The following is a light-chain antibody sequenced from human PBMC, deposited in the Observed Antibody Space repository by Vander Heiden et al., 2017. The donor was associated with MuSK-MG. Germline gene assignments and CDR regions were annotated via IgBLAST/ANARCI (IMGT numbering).Light chain of an antibody. CDR2: AAS. J-gene: IGKJ4*01. CDR1: QSISSY. Sequence: DIQMTQSPSSLSASEGDRVTITCRASQSISSYLNWYQQKPGKAPKLLIYAASSLQSGVPSRFSGSGSGTDFTLTISRLQPEDFATYYCQQSDSTTITFGGGTKVEIK. CDR3: QQSDSTTIT. V-gene: IGKV1-39*01.